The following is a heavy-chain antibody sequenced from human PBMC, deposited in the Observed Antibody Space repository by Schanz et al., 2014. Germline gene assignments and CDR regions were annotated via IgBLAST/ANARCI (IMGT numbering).Heavy chain of an antibody. CDR2: ISAYNGNM. J-gene: IGHJ4*02. Sequence: QVQLVQSGAEVQKPGASVMLSCKTSGYSFNLFGVSWVRQAPGQGLEWMGWISAYNGNMNYAPKFQGRVTMTTDTTTSTASMELSKQRSADTSVYYCARVVRSDYVSELDFWGQGTQVIVSS. V-gene: IGHV1-18*04. CDR1: GYSFNLFG. CDR3: ARVVRSDYVSELDF. D-gene: IGHD3-10*02.